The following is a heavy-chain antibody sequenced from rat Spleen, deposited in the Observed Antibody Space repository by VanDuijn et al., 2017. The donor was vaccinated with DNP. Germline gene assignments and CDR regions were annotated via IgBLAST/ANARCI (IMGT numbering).Heavy chain of an antibody. CDR2: IGSDGYAP. CDR3: ATRDTAGMPD. Sequence: EVQLVESGGGLVQPGRSLKLSCAASGFTFSDYYMAWVRQAPTRGLEWVAYIGSDGYAPYYGVSVKGRFTISRDNAKSTLYLQMNSLRSEDMATYYCATRDTAGMPDWGQGVMVTVSS. V-gene: IGHV5-22*01. CDR1: GFTFSDYY. J-gene: IGHJ2*01. D-gene: IGHD1-7*01.